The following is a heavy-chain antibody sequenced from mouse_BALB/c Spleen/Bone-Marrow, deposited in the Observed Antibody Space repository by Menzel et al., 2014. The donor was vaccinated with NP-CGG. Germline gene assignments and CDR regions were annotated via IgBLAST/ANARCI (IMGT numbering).Heavy chain of an antibody. CDR1: GFSLTNFG. Sequence: QVQLQQSGPGLVQPSQRLSIPCTVSGFSLTNFGVHWVRQSPGKGLEWLGVIWSGGSTDYNAAFISRLSISKDNSKSQVFFKMISLQANHTAIYYCARADGFYDYWGQGTTLTVSS. V-gene: IGHV2-2*02. CDR3: ARADGFYDY. CDR2: IWSGGST. J-gene: IGHJ2*01. D-gene: IGHD2-3*01.